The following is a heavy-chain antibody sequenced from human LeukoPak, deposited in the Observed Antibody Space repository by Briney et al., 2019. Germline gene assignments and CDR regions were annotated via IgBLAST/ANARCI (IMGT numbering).Heavy chain of an antibody. Sequence: PGGSLRLSFAASVFSFSTYSMNWVRQAPGQALEWVSYISSSSSTIYYADSVKGRFTTSRDNAKKSLYLQMNSLRDEDTAVYYCASAGSGLYWGEGTLVTVSS. CDR2: ISSSSSTI. J-gene: IGHJ4*02. V-gene: IGHV3-48*02. D-gene: IGHD2-15*01. CDR1: VFSFSTYS. CDR3: ASAGSGLY.